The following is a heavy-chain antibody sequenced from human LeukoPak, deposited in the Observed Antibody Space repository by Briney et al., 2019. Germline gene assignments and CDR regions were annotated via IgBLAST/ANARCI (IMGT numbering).Heavy chain of an antibody. V-gene: IGHV4-34*01. D-gene: IGHD6-13*01. Sequence: SETLSLTCAVYGGSFSGYYWSWIRQPPGKGLEWIGEINHSGSTNYNPSLKSRVTISVDTSKNQFSLKLSSVTAADTTVYYCARVSSSWYQDWYFDLWGRGTLVTVPS. CDR2: INHSGST. CDR1: GGSFSGYY. CDR3: ARVSSSWYQDWYFDL. J-gene: IGHJ2*01.